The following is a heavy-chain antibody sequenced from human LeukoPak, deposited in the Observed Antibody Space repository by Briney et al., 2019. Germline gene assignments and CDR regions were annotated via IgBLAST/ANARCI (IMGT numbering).Heavy chain of an antibody. J-gene: IGHJ3*02. CDR1: GGSITRSTDY. CDR2: INYSGIT. Sequence: SETLSLTCTVSGGSITRSTDYWGWIRQPPGKGLEWIGSINYSGITYYNPSLKSRVTKSVDTSKNRFSLNLNSVTAADTAVYYCARHDRGGLDAFDIWGQGTMVTVFS. D-gene: IGHD3-16*01. V-gene: IGHV4-39*01. CDR3: ARHDRGGLDAFDI.